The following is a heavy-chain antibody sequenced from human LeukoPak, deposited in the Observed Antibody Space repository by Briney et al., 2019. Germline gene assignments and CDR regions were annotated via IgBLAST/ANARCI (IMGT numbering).Heavy chain of an antibody. V-gene: IGHV3-23*01. J-gene: IGHJ4*02. D-gene: IGHD7-27*01. Sequence: GGSLRLSCAASGFTFSNHAMSWFRQAPGKGLEWVSTISGSGDSTYYADSVKGRFTISGDNSKNTLYLQMNSLRAEDTAVYYCARRGPNWGFFDYWGRGTLVTVSS. CDR2: ISGSGDST. CDR3: ARRGPNWGFFDY. CDR1: GFTFSNHA.